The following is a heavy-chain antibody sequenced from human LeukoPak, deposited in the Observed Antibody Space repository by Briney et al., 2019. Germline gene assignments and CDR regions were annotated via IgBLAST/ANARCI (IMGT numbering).Heavy chain of an antibody. Sequence: PGGSLRLSCAASGFTFDDYAMHWVRQAPGKGLEWVSGISWNSGSIGYADSVKGRFTISRDNAKNYLYLQMNSQRAEDTALYYCAKTLDIVVVVAPFDYWGQGTLVTVSS. D-gene: IGHD2-15*01. CDR2: ISWNSGSI. J-gene: IGHJ4*02. CDR1: GFTFDDYA. V-gene: IGHV3-9*01. CDR3: AKTLDIVVVVAPFDY.